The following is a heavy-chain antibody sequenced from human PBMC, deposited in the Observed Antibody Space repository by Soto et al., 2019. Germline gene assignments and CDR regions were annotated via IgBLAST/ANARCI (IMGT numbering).Heavy chain of an antibody. CDR3: ARTAAAGKYYYGVDV. CDR2: IYPGDSDT. Sequence: GEALQISCKGSGYSFTSYWIGWVRQMPGKGLEWMGIIYPGDSDTRYSPSFQGQVTISADKSISTAYLQWSSLKASDTAIYYCARTAAAGKYYYGVDVVGQGTMVTVSS. J-gene: IGHJ6*02. D-gene: IGHD6-13*01. CDR1: GYSFTSYW. V-gene: IGHV5-51*01.